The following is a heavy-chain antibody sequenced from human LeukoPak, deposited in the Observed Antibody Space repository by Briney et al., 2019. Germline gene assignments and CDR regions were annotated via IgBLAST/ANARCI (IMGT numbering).Heavy chain of an antibody. J-gene: IGHJ4*02. V-gene: IGHV3-21*01. CDR1: GFTFSSYS. CDR2: ISSSSSYI. CDR3: ARRRITMVRGIDY. Sequence: PGGSPRLSCAASGFTFSSYSMNWVRQAPGKGLEWVSSISSSSSYIYYADSVKGRFTISRDNAKNSLYLQMNSLRAEDTAVYYCARRRITMVRGIDYWGQGTLVTVSS. D-gene: IGHD3-10*01.